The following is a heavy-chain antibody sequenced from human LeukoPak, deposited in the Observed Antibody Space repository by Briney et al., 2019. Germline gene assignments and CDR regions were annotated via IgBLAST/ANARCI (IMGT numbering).Heavy chain of an antibody. D-gene: IGHD3-16*01. CDR1: GFTFNSYA. CDR2: ISGSGDDT. V-gene: IGHV3-23*01. CDR3: ARDLGGGDAFDI. Sequence: TGGSLRLSCAGSGFTFNSYAMSWVRQAPGKGLEWVSDISGSGDDTYFADSVKGRFTISRDNSKNTLYLQMNSLRAGDTAVYYCARDLGGGDAFDIWGQGTMDTVSS. J-gene: IGHJ3*02.